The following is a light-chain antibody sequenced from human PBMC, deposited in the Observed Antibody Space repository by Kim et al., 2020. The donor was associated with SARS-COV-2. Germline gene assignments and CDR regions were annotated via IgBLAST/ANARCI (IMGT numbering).Light chain of an antibody. J-gene: IGKJ4*01. V-gene: IGKV4-1*01. Sequence: DIVMTQSPDSLAVSLGERATINCKSSQRVLNTSNNKNYLAWYQQKPGQPPKLLIYWASTRESGVPDRFSGSGSGTDFTLTISSLQAEDVAGYFCQEYYNTPPGFGGGTKVDI. CDR1: QRVLNTSNNKNY. CDR3: QEYYNTPPG. CDR2: WAS.